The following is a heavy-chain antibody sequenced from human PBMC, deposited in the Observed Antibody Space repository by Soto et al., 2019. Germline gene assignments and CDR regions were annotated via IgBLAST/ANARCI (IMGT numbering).Heavy chain of an antibody. V-gene: IGHV4-39*01. CDR2: FSYSGRT. D-gene: IGHD4-17*01. CDR1: GGSLSSSSYY. J-gene: IGHJ4*02. Sequence: PSETLSLTCTFSGGSLSSSSYYWGWIRQPPGKGLEWIGSFSYSGRTYYNPSLKSRVTISVDTSKKQFSLKLSSVTAADTAVYYCARHLTTMTTTDYWGQGTLVT. CDR3: ARHLTTMTTTDY.